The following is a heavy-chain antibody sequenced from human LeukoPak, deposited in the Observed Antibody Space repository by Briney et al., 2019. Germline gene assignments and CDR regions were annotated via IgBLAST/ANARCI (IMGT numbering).Heavy chain of an antibody. CDR3: ARLYAGDGYNANWFDP. CDR2: IKSKTDGGTT. J-gene: IGHJ5*02. Sequence: GGSLRLSCAASGFTFSNAWMSWVRQAPGKGLEWVGRIKSKTDGGTTDYAAPVKGRFTISRDNAKNSLYLQMNSLRAEDTAVYYCARLYAGDGYNANWFDPWGQGTLVSVSS. V-gene: IGHV3-15*01. CDR1: GFTFSNAW. D-gene: IGHD5-24*01.